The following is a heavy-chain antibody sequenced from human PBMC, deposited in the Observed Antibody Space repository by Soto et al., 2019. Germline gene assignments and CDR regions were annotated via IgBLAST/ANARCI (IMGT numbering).Heavy chain of an antibody. D-gene: IGHD2-21*02. CDR1: GGTVASSHW. J-gene: IGHJ5*02. V-gene: IGHV4-4*02. Sequence: SEALSLTCGVSGGTVASSHWWSWVRQSPSRGLEWIGNVYHTGDTNFNPSLQSRVTFSVDKSNNQFSLRLTSLTAADTAVYFCAREIVTAGGNNYFDPWGPGTLVTVS. CDR2: VYHTGDT. CDR3: AREIVTAGGNNYFDP.